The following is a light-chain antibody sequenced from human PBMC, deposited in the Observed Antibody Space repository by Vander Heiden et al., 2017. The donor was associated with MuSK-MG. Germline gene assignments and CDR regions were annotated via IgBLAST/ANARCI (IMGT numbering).Light chain of an antibody. V-gene: IGLV2-11*01. J-gene: IGLJ2*01. CDR3: CSYAGSYPVV. CDR1: SSDVGGYNY. CDR2: DVS. Sequence: QSALTQPRSVSGSPGQSVTISCTGNSSDVGGYNYVSWYQQHPGKAPQLMIYDVSKRPSGVPDRFSGSKSGNTASLTISGLQAEDEADYYCCSYAGSYPVVFGGGTKLTVL.